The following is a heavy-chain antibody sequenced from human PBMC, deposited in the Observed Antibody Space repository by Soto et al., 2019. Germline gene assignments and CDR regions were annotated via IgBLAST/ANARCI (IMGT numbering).Heavy chain of an antibody. CDR2: IWNDGSQK. V-gene: IGHV3-33*01. D-gene: IGHD6-13*01. CDR3: VRGIPSQYSSTWLYWHFDL. J-gene: IGHJ2*01. CDR1: GFVYSHCA. Sequence: VQLVESGGGVVQPGRSLRLSCEASGFVYSHCAMHWVRQAPGKGPEWVALIWNDGSQKKYVDSVKGRFTISRDNSKNTLNLQMNSLRADDTAMYFCVRGIPSQYSSTWLYWHFDLWGPGTLVTVSS.